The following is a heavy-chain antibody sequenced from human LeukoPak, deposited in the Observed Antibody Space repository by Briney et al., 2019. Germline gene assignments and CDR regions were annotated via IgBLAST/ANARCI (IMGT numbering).Heavy chain of an antibody. CDR3: ARALRYSYGFSDAFDI. Sequence: GGSLRLSCAASGFTFSDYTINWVRQAPGKGLEWVSSISPSSHYIYHADSVKGRFNISRDNAKNSLYLQMNSLRAEDTAVYYCARALRYSYGFSDAFDIWGQGTMVTVSS. CDR1: GFTFSDYT. J-gene: IGHJ3*02. V-gene: IGHV3-21*01. D-gene: IGHD5-18*01. CDR2: ISPSSHYI.